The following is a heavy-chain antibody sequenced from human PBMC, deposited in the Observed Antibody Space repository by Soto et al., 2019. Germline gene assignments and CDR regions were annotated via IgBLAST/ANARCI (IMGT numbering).Heavy chain of an antibody. CDR2: ITNDGKSA. Sequence: VQLVESGGGLVQPGGSLRLSCAASGFTFSSYWMQWVRQTPGKGLVWVGGITNDGKSAYYADSVKGRFTISRDNAKNTLYLQMNGLGDDDPSVFYCARDIWGGPDVWAKETTVIVTS. D-gene: IGHD3-3*01. J-gene: IGHJ6*04. CDR3: ARDIWGGPDV. V-gene: IGHV3-74*01. CDR1: GFTFSSYW.